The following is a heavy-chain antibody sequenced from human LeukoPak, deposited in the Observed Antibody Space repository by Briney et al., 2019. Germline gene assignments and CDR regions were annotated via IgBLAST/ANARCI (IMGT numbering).Heavy chain of an antibody. Sequence: PSETLSLTCTVSGGSISSSTYYWAWIRQPPGEGPEWIGSIYDSGSTYYNPSIQSRVTISMDTSKNQFSLKLSSVTAADTAVFYCARSSGTSLGDKRFLESWGQGTLVTVSS. D-gene: IGHD3-3*01. CDR1: GGSISSSTYY. V-gene: IGHV4-39*07. CDR3: ARSSGTSLGDKRFLES. CDR2: IYDSGST. J-gene: IGHJ5*02.